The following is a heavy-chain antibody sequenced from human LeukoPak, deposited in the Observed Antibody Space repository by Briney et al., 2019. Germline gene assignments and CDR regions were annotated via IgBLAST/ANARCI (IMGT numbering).Heavy chain of an antibody. CDR1: GGSISSYY. V-gene: IGHV4-39*07. CDR3: ARDPREVVAYDAFDI. CDR2: IYYSGST. Sequence: ASETLSLTCTVSGGSISSYYWSWIRQPPGKGLEWIGSIYYSGSTYYNPSLKSRVTISVDTSKNQFSLKLSSVTAADTAVYYCARDPREVVAYDAFDIWGQGTMVTVSS. D-gene: IGHD2-15*01. J-gene: IGHJ3*02.